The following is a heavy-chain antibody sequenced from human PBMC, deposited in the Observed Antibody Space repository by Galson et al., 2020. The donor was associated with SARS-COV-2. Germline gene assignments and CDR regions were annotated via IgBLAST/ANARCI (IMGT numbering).Heavy chain of an antibody. CDR1: GFTFSSYD. V-gene: IGHV3-23*01. J-gene: IGHJ4*02. CDR3: AKDPVELLGAD. Sequence: GESLKISCAASGFTFSSYDMSWVRQAPGRGLEWVSSVSGGGGNTYYADSVKGRFTISRDNSKNTLYLQMNSLRAEDTAVYYCAKDPVELLGADWGQGTLVTVSS. D-gene: IGHD3-10*01. CDR2: VSGGGGNT.